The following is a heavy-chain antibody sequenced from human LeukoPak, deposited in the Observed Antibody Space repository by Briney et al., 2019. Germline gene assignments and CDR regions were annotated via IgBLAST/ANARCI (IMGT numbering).Heavy chain of an antibody. CDR2: ISGSVGST. Sequence: GGSLRLSCAASGFTFSSYAMSWVRQAPGKGLEWVSAISGSVGSTYYADSVKGRFTISRDNSKNTLYLQMNSLRAEDTAAYYCAKDTPARKNEYYFDYWGQGTLVTVSS. D-gene: IGHD1-1*01. V-gene: IGHV3-23*01. J-gene: IGHJ4*02. CDR1: GFTFSSYA. CDR3: AKDTPARKNEYYFDY.